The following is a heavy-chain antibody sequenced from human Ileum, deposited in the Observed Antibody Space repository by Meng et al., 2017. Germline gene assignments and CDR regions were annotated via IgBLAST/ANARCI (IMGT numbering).Heavy chain of an antibody. D-gene: IGHD4-11*01. J-gene: IGHJ4*02. CDR2: ISSTGGAT. CDR3: VPRTTYFDS. Sequence: ELRLLESGGGLVQPGGSLRLSCAASGIPFSSFGMNWVRQAPGKGLEWVSTISSTGGATYYADSVKGRLTISRDNSKNTLYLQMNSLRAEDTAVYYCVPRTTYFDSWGLGTLVTVSS. CDR1: GIPFSSFG. V-gene: IGHV3-23*01.